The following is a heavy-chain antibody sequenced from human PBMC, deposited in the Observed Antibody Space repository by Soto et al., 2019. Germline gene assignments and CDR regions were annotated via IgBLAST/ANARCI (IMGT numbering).Heavy chain of an antibody. J-gene: IGHJ4*02. CDR1: GGSISSGGYS. CDR2: IYHSGST. V-gene: IGHV4-30-2*01. D-gene: IGHD4-17*01. Sequence: TSETLSLTCAVSGGSISSGGYSWSWIRQPPGKGLEWIGYIYHSGSTYYNPSLKSRVTISVDRSKNQFSLELSSVTAADTAVYYCARGVTTVTTIDYWGQGTLVTVSS. CDR3: ARGVTTVTTIDY.